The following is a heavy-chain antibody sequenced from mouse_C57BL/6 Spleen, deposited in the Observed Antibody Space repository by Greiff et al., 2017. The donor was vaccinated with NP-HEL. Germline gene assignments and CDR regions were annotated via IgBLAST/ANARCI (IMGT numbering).Heavy chain of an antibody. CDR1: GFTFSDYY. CDR2: INYDGSST. CDR3: AGYYGYDDWFAY. V-gene: IGHV5-16*01. J-gene: IGHJ3*01. Sequence: EVMLVESEGGLVQPGSSMKLSCTASGFTFSDYYMAWVRQVPEKGLEWVANINYDGSSTYYLDSLKSRFIISRDNAKNILYLQMSSLKSEDTATYYCAGYYGYDDWFAYWGQGTLVTVSA. D-gene: IGHD2-2*01.